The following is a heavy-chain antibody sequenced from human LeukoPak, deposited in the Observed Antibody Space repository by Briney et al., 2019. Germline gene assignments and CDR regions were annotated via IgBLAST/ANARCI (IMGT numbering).Heavy chain of an antibody. D-gene: IGHD4-17*01. Sequence: SETLSLTCTVSGGSISSGDYYWSWIRQPPRKGLEWIGYIYYSGSTYYNPSLKSRVTISVDTSKNQFSLKLSSVTAADTAVYYCARGRGHDYGDYFDYWGQGTLVTVSS. J-gene: IGHJ4*02. CDR3: ARGRGHDYGDYFDY. CDR2: IYYSGST. CDR1: GGSISSGDYY. V-gene: IGHV4-30-4*01.